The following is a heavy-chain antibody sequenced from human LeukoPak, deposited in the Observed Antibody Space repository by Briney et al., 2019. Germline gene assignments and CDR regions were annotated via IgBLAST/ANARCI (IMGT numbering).Heavy chain of an antibody. CDR3: ARDGAPFRNYYDSSGYRSWFDP. CDR1: GGSISSGGYS. D-gene: IGHD3-22*01. CDR2: IYYSGST. V-gene: IGHV4-30-4*07. J-gene: IGHJ5*02. Sequence: SETLSLTCAVSGGSISSGGYSWSWIRQPPGKGLEWIGYIYYSGSTYYNPSLKSRVTISVDTSKNQFSLKLSSVTAADTAVYYCARDGAPFRNYYDSSGYRSWFDPWGQGTLVTVSS.